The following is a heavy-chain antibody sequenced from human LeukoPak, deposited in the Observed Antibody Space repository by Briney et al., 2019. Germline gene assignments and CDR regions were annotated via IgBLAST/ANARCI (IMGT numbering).Heavy chain of an antibody. CDR2: ISYDGSNK. V-gene: IGHV3-30-3*02. D-gene: IGHD6-13*01. CDR3: AKTLSSSWYFDAFDI. CDR1: GFTFSSYA. Sequence: GRSLRLSCAASGFTFSSYAMHWVRQAPGTGLEWVAVISYDGSNKYYADSVKGRFTISRDNSKNTLYLQMNSLRAEDTAVYYCAKTLSSSWYFDAFDIWGQGTMVTVSS. J-gene: IGHJ3*02.